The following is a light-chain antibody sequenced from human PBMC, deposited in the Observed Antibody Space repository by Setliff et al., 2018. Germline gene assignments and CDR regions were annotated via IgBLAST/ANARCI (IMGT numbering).Light chain of an antibody. CDR1: SNDVWGHNY. CDR2: DVT. V-gene: IGLV2-8*01. J-gene: IGLJ1*01. CDR3: SSYADSNIFL. Sequence: QSALPQPPSASGSPGQSVTISCTGTSNDVWGHNYVSWYQQHPGKAPQLIIYDVTKRPSGVPDRFSGSKSGNTASLTVSGLQAEDEAEYYCSSYADSNIFLFGSGTKVTVL.